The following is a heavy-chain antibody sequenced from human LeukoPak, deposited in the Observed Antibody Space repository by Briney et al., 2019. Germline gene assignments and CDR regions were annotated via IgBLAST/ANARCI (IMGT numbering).Heavy chain of an antibody. CDR3: ARGIAVAGFDY. V-gene: IGHV4-34*01. J-gene: IGHJ4*02. Sequence: SETLSLTCAVYGGSFSGYYWSWIRQPPGKGLEWIGEINHSGSTNYNPSLKSRVTISVDTSKNQFSLQLNSVTPEDTAVYYCARGIAVAGFDYWGQGTLVTVSS. D-gene: IGHD6-19*01. CDR2: INHSGST. CDR1: GGSFSGYY.